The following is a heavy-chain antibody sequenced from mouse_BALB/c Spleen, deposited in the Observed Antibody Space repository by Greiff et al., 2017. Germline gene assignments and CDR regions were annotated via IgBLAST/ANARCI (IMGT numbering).Heavy chain of an antibody. CDR2: IYPGDGDT. V-gene: IGHV1-87*01. D-gene: IGHD1-1*01. CDR3: ARWDYYGSSWAY. Sequence: QVHVKQSGAELARPGASVKLSCKASGYTFTSYWMQWVKQRPGQGLEWIGAIYPGDGDTRYTQKFKGKATLTADKSSSTAYMQLSSLASEDSAVYYCARWDYYGSSWAYWGQGTLVTVSA. CDR1: GYTFTSYW. J-gene: IGHJ3*01.